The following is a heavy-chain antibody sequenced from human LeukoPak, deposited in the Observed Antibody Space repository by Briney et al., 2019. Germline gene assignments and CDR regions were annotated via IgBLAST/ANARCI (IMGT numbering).Heavy chain of an antibody. V-gene: IGHV3-30*04. J-gene: IGHJ5*02. CDR2: ISYDGSNK. CDR3: AKDMSFRTTVTIPWFDP. D-gene: IGHD4-17*01. CDR1: GFTFSSYA. Sequence: PGGSLRLSCAASGFTFSSYAMHWVRQAPGKGLEWVAVISYDGSNKYYADSVKGRFTISRDNSKNTLYLQMNSLRAEDTAVYYCAKDMSFRTTVTIPWFDPWGQGTLVTVSS.